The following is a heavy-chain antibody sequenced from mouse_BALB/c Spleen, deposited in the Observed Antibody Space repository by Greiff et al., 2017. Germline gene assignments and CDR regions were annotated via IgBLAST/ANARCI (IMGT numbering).Heavy chain of an antibody. Sequence: QVQLQQPGAELAKPGASVKMSCKASGYTFTSYWMHWVKQRPGQGLEWIGYINPSTGYTEYNQKFKDKATLTADKSSSTAYMQLSSLTSEDSAVYYCARKGELGGYYAMDYWGQGTSVTVSS. CDR1: GYTFTSYW. CDR3: ARKGELGGYYAMDY. V-gene: IGHV1-7*01. J-gene: IGHJ4*01. D-gene: IGHD4-1*01. CDR2: INPSTGYT.